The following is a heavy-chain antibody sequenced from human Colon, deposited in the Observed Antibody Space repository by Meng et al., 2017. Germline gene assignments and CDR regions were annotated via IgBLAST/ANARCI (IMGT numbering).Heavy chain of an antibody. D-gene: IGHD1/OR15-1a*01. CDR2: TYYRSKWYN. J-gene: IGHJ4*02. V-gene: IGHV6-1*02. CDR3: ARDYGTSRPFEY. CDR1: GAGGFSYGGS. Sequence: SVACLVTSSHTLPLPCAISGAGGFSYGGSWNWIRQSPSGGLELLGRTYYRSKWYNDYAVSVKGRIAINPDTSKNQFFLQLNSVTPEDTAVYYCARDYGTSRPFEYWGQGILVTVSS.